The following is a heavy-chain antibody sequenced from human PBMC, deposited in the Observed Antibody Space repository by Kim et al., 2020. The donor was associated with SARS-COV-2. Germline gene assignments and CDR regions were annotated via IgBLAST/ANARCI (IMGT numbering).Heavy chain of an antibody. V-gene: IGHV4-34*01. D-gene: IGHD3-3*01. CDR3: AGSTHFGEFYYFDS. J-gene: IGHJ4*02. Sequence: NTSLKSRGTISVDTSKNQFSLKLSSVTAADTAVYYCAGSTHFGEFYYFDSWGQGTLVTVSS.